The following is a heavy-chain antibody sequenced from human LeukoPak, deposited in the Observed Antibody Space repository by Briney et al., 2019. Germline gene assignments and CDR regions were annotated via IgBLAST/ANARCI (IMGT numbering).Heavy chain of an antibody. CDR3: ARATDPYSSSPPYYYYGMDV. D-gene: IGHD6-6*01. Sequence: PGGSLRLSCEGSAFIFSGHWMNWVRQTPGKGLEWVASIKEDGSERQYVDSVKGRFSISRDNTKGSLFLQLNSLRAEDTAVYYCARATDPYSSSPPYYYYGMDVWGQGTTVTVSS. CDR2: IKEDGSER. J-gene: IGHJ6*02. CDR1: AFIFSGHW. V-gene: IGHV3-7*03.